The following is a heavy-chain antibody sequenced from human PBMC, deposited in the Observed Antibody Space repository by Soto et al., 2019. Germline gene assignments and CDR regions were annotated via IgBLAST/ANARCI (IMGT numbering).Heavy chain of an antibody. CDR1: GGTFSSYA. CDR2: IIPIFGTA. Sequence: QVQLVQSGAAVKKPRSSVKVSCKASGGTFSSYAISWVRQAPGQGLEWMGGIIPIFGTANYAQKFQGRVTVPADESTSTTYMELSSVRSEDTALYYCARMDYYGSGSRDYWGQGTLVTVSS. D-gene: IGHD3-10*01. V-gene: IGHV1-69*01. CDR3: ARMDYYGSGSRDY. J-gene: IGHJ4*02.